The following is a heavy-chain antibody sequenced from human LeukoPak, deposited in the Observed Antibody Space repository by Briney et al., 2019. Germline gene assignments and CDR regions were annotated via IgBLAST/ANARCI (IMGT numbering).Heavy chain of an antibody. V-gene: IGHV4-39*01. CDR3: AKVSSSWYDFDY. CDR1: GGSISSSSYY. J-gene: IGHJ4*02. CDR2: IYYSGST. D-gene: IGHD6-13*01. Sequence: SETLSLTCTVSGGSISSSSYYWGWIHQPPGKGLEWIGSIYYSGSTYYNPSLKSRVTISVDTSKNQFSLKLSSVTAADTAVYYCAKVSSSWYDFDYWGQGTLVTVSS.